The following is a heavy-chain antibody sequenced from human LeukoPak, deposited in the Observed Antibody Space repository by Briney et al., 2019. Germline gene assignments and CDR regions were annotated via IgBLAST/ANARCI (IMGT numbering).Heavy chain of an antibody. CDR2: IWSRPNSYAT. V-gene: IGHV3-73*01. D-gene: IGHD3-10*01. J-gene: IGHJ5*02. Sequence: QPGGSLKLSCAASGFTFSGSAMHWVRQASGKELEWIGRIWSRPNSYATAYAASVKGRFTISRDDSINTAYLQMNSPKTEDTALYYCTRLADGSGKFDLWGQGTLVTVSS. CDR1: GFTFSGSA. CDR3: TRLADGSGKFDL.